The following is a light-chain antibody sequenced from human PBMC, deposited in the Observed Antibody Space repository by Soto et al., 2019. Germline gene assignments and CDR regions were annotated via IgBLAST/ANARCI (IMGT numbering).Light chain of an antibody. CDR3: QQSYSTPRT. CDR2: AAS. J-gene: IGKJ1*01. Sequence: DIQMTQSPSSLSASVGDRVTITCRASQRISNYLNWYQQKPGKAPKLLIYAASSLQSGVPSRFSGSGSGTDLTLTISRLQPEDFATYYCQQSYSTPRTFGQGTKVEIK. CDR1: QRISNY. V-gene: IGKV1-39*01.